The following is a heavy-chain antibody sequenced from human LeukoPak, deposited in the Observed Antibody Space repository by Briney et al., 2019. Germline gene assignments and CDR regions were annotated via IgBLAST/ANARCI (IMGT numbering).Heavy chain of an antibody. CDR3: ARVDRDIVVVPAYLGNWYDP. CDR1: GYTFTSYG. CDR2: ISAYNGNT. J-gene: IGHJ5*02. V-gene: IGHV1-18*01. Sequence: ASVKVSCKASGYTFTSYGISWVRQAPGQGLEWMGWISAYNGNTNYAQKLQGRVTVTTDTSTSTAYMEPRSLRSDDTAVYYCARVDRDIVVVPAYLGNWYDPWGQGTLVTVSS. D-gene: IGHD2-2*01.